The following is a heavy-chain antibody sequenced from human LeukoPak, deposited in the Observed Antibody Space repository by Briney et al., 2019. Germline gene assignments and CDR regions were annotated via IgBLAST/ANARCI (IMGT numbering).Heavy chain of an antibody. CDR3: APYDSSGYYAEARGVVDY. J-gene: IGHJ4*02. V-gene: IGHV3-23*01. D-gene: IGHD3-22*01. Sequence: PGGSLRLSCAASGFTFSSYAMSWVRQVPGKGLEGVSAISGSGGSTYYADSVKGRFTISRDNSKNTLYLQMNSLRAEDTAVYYCAPYDSSGYYAEARGVVDYWGQGTLVTVSS. CDR1: GFTFSSYA. CDR2: ISGSGGST.